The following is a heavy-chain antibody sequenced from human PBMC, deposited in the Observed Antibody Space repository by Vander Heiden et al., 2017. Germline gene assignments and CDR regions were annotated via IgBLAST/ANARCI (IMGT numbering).Heavy chain of an antibody. D-gene: IGHD6-19*01. CDR1: GFTFTTYW. CDR3: ARAMSSGWFGY. CDR2: IKPDGSET. J-gene: IGHJ4*02. Sequence: EVQLVESGGGLVQPGGSLRLSCAASGFTFTTYWMTGVRQAPGKGLEWVANIKPDGSETYYVGSVKGRFTISRDNAKNSLYLEMNSLRVEDTAVYYCARAMSSGWFGYWGQGTLVTVSS. V-gene: IGHV3-7*01.